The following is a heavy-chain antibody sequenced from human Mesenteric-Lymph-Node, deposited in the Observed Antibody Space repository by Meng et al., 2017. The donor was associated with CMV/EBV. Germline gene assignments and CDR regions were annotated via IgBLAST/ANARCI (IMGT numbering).Heavy chain of an antibody. CDR1: GYTFTSYD. V-gene: IGHV1-8*01. Sequence: ASVKVSCKASGYTFTSYDINWVRQATGQGLERMGWMNPNSGNTGYAQKFQGRVTMTRNTSISTAYMELSSLRSEDTAVYYCARAPAAATYNWFDPWGQGTLVTVSS. CDR3: ARAPAAATYNWFDP. CDR2: MNPNSGNT. J-gene: IGHJ5*02. D-gene: IGHD2-15*01.